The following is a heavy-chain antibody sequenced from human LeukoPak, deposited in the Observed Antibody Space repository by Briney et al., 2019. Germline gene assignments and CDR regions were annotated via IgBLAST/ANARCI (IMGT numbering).Heavy chain of an antibody. J-gene: IGHJ4*02. D-gene: IGHD1-14*01. CDR3: TRYNNDHFDY. CDR2: IAYDGSRA. V-gene: IGHV3-33*01. Sequence: GGTLRLSCAGSGFTFGGYGMHWFRQTPGKGLEWVAVIAYDGSRAFSADSVKGRFTISKDTSKNTMSVQMDDLRAEDTAVYYCTRYNNDHFDYWGQGTLVTVSS. CDR1: GFTFGGYG.